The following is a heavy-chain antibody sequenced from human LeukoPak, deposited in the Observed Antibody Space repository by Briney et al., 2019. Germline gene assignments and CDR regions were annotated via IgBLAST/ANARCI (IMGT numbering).Heavy chain of an antibody. CDR2: VYYSGGI. CDR3: ARQVLHDISGYFDY. CDR1: GVSISSSVYY. D-gene: IGHD3-22*01. V-gene: IGHV4-39*01. Sequence: PSETLSLTCSVSGVSISSSVYYWAWIRQPPGKGLEWIGTVYYSGGIYYNSSLKSRLTISVDTSKNHFSLTLSSVTAADTAVYYCARQVLHDISGYFDYWGQGSLVTVSS. J-gene: IGHJ4*02.